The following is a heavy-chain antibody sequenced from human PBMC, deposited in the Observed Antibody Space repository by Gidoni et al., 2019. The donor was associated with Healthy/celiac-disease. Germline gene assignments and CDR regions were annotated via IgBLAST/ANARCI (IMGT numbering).Heavy chain of an antibody. D-gene: IGHD6-13*01. V-gene: IGHV3-23*01. Sequence: EVQLLESGGGLVQPGGSLRLSCAASGFNFSSYAMSWVRQSPGKGLEWVSAISGSGGSTYYADSVKGRFTISRDNSKNTLYLQMNSLRAEDTAVYYCAKDWGYSSSGPIDYWGQGTLVTVSS. CDR1: GFNFSSYA. CDR2: ISGSGGST. CDR3: AKDWGYSSSGPIDY. J-gene: IGHJ4*02.